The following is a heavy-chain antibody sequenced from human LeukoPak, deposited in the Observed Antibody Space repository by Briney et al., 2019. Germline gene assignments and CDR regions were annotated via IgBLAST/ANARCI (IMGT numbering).Heavy chain of an antibody. CDR1: GGSISSGGYY. Sequence: PSQTLSLTCTVSGGSISSGGYYWSWLRQHPGKGLEWIGYIYYSGSTYYNPSLKSRVTISVDTSKNQFSLKLSSVTAADTAVYYCAREPFGGAYDAFDIWGQGTMVTVSS. CDR3: AREPFGGAYDAFDI. CDR2: IYYSGST. J-gene: IGHJ3*02. V-gene: IGHV4-31*03. D-gene: IGHD3-10*01.